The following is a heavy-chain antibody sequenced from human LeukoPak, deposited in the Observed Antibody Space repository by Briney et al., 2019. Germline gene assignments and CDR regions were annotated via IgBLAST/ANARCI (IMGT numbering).Heavy chain of an antibody. CDR2: ISSNGGST. D-gene: IGHD6-19*01. CDR3: ARGNRDSSGCALDY. V-gene: IGHV3-64*01. CDR1: GFTFSSYA. Sequence: GGSLRLSCAASGFTFSSYAMHWVRQAPGKGLEYVSAISSNGGSTYYANSVKGRFTISRDNSKNTLYLQMGSLRAEDMAVYYCARGNRDSSGCALDYWGQGTLVTVSS. J-gene: IGHJ4*02.